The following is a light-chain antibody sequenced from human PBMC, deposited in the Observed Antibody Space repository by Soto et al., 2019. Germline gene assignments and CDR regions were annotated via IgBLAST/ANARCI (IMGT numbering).Light chain of an antibody. V-gene: IGKV4-1*01. CDR2: WAS. CDR3: QDYCSSWT. J-gene: IGKJ1*01. Sequence: IVMTQSPDSLAVSLGERTTINCKSSQNNKNYLAWYQQKTGQPPKLLIDWASTRASGVPDRFSGSGSGTDFTLTISSLQAEDVGIYYCQDYCSSWTFGQWTKVDIK. CDR1: QNNKNY.